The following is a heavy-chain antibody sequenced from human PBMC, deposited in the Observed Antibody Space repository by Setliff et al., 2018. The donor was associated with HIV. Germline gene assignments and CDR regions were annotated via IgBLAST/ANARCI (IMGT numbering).Heavy chain of an antibody. CDR3: ARLPSLLWFGELNYYFDY. CDR2: IYPADSDT. D-gene: IGHD3-10*01. V-gene: IGHV5-51*01. J-gene: IGHJ4*02. CDR1: GYSFTSFW. Sequence: PGESLKISCKGSGYSFTSFWIAWVRQMPGKGLEWMGIIYPADSDTRYSPSFQGQVTISADKSISTAFLQWRSLKASDTAIYYCARLPSLLWFGELNYYFDYWGQGTLVTVSS.